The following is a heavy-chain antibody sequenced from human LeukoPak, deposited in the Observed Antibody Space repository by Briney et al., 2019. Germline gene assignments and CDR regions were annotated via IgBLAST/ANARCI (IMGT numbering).Heavy chain of an antibody. CDR1: GFTFSSYA. J-gene: IGHJ4*02. Sequence: GGSLRLSCAASGFTFSSYAMSWVRQAPGKGLEWVSAISGSGSNTYYADSVKGRFTISRDNSKNTLYLQMNSLRAEDTAVYYCARAQSGRTVAAKALDYWGQGTLVTVSS. D-gene: IGHD6-19*01. CDR2: ISGSGSNT. CDR3: ARAQSGRTVAAKALDY. V-gene: IGHV3-23*01.